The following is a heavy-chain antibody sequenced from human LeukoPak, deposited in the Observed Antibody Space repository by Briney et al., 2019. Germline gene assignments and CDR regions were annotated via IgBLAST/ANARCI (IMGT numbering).Heavy chain of an antibody. J-gene: IGHJ4*02. CDR2: IHNSRGT. CDR3: GKVGGNSNS. Sequence: SETLSLTRTVSGGSTTSDIFYWNWIRQHPGKGLEWIGSIHNSRGTSYNPSLESRLTISVDTSENQCFLKRSYVTAADTAMYYCGKVGGNSNSWGQGTLVTVSS. D-gene: IGHD4-23*01. V-gene: IGHV4-31*03. CDR1: GGSTTSDIFY.